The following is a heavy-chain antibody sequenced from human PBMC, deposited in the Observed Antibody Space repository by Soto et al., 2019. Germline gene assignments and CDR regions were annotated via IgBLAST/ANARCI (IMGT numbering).Heavy chain of an antibody. Sequence: SETLSLTCTVSGGSISSSSYYWGWIRQPPGKGLEWIGSIYYSGSTYYNPSLKSRVTISVDTSKNQFSLKLSSVTAADTAVYYWARGYQLLRWFDPWGQGTLVTVSS. J-gene: IGHJ5*02. CDR1: GGSISSSSYY. CDR3: ARGYQLLRWFDP. D-gene: IGHD2-2*01. CDR2: IYYSGST. V-gene: IGHV4-39*07.